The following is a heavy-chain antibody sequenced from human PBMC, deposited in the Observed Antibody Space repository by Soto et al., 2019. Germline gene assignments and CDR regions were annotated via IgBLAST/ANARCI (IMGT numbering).Heavy chain of an antibody. CDR1: GGSISSGGYS. J-gene: IGHJ3*02. Sequence: PSETLSLTCAVSGGSISSGGYSWSWIRQPPGKGLEWIGYIYHSGSTYYNPSLKSRVTISADRSKNQFSLKLSSVTAADTAVYYCARSYYGSGSYNDAFDIWGQGTMVTVSS. CDR3: ARSYYGSGSYNDAFDI. D-gene: IGHD3-10*01. CDR2: IYHSGST. V-gene: IGHV4-30-2*01.